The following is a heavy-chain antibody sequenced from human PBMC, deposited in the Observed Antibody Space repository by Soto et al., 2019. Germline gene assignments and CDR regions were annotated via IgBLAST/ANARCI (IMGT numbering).Heavy chain of an antibody. CDR3: AGDYGGNSNYYYGMDV. CDR2: IYSGGST. Sequence: GGSLRLSCAASGFTVSSNYMSWVRQAPGKGLEWVSVIYSGGSTYNADSGKGRFTISRDNSKKPRYLQMNSLRAEDTAVYYCAGDYGGNSNYYYGMDVWGQGTTVTVSS. J-gene: IGHJ6*02. V-gene: IGHV3-53*01. CDR1: GFTVSSNY. D-gene: IGHD4-17*01.